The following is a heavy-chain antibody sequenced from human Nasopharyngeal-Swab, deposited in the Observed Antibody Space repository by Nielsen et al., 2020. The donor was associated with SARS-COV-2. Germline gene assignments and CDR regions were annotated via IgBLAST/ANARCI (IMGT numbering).Heavy chain of an antibody. D-gene: IGHD2-15*01. Sequence: SETLSLTCTVSGGSISSYYWSWIRQPPGKGLEWIGYIYYSGSTNYNPSLKSPVTISVDTSKNQFSLKLSSVTAADTAVYYCARVMVVVPDAFDIWGQGTMVTVSS. V-gene: IGHV4-59*01. CDR1: GGSISSYY. J-gene: IGHJ3*02. CDR3: ARVMVVVPDAFDI. CDR2: IYYSGST.